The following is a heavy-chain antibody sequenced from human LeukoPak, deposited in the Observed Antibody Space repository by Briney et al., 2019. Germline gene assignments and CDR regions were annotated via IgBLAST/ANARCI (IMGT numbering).Heavy chain of an antibody. CDR1: GGSISSYY. J-gene: IGHJ4*02. D-gene: IGHD3-22*01. CDR2: IYDSGRT. V-gene: IGHV4-59*01. CDR3: ARALGEDYYDSSGDYYPNRHQFDY. Sequence: AETLSLTWTASGGSISSYYWSWIRQPPGKGLEWIGYIYDSGRTNYNTSLKSRVTISVDPSKNQFSLKLSSVTAADTAVYYCARALGEDYYDSSGDYYPNRHQFDYWGQGTLVTVSS.